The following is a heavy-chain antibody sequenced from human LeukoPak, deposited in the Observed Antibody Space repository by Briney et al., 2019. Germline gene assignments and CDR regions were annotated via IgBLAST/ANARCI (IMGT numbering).Heavy chain of an antibody. D-gene: IGHD3-16*01. CDR2: ISNDGRST. CDR3: VRGGSDYEYSGAS. V-gene: IGHV3-74*01. Sequence: GGSLRLSCAVSGFTFSSYWMHWIRQAPGKGLVCVSRISNDGRSTIYADSVKGRFTISRDNGKNTVFLQMNSLRVEDTAVYYCVRGGSDYEYSGASWGQGTLVTVSS. J-gene: IGHJ5*02. CDR1: GFTFSSYW.